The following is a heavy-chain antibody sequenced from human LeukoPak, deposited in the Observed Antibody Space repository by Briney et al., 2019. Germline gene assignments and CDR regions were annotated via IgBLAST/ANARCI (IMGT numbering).Heavy chain of an antibody. D-gene: IGHD3-10*01. V-gene: IGHV1-2*02. CDR3: IRGPGHYFDY. Sequence: ASVKVSCKTSGYAFTGYYMHWVRQAPVQGLEWMGWINPSSGATNYAQKFQGRVTMTRDTSVSTAYMELTRLRSDDSAVFYCIRGPGHYFDYWGQGTVVTVPS. J-gene: IGHJ4*02. CDR2: INPSSGAT. CDR1: GYAFTGYY.